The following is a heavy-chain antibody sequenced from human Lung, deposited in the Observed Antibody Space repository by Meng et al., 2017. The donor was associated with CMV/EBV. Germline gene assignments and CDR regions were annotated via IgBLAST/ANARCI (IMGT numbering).Heavy chain of an antibody. D-gene: IGHD3-22*01. J-gene: IGHJ4*02. V-gene: IGHV2-5*02. CDR3: AHESSGTYFDY. Sequence: LRESGPKLVKPTQTLKVTCTVSGFSLSNSGVAVGWHRQGPGKALEWLALIYWDDDKRYSPSLKSRLTITKDTSKNQVVLTMTNMDHVDTAKYYCAHESSGTYFDYWGQGTLVTVSS. CDR1: GFSLSNSGVA. CDR2: IYWDDDK.